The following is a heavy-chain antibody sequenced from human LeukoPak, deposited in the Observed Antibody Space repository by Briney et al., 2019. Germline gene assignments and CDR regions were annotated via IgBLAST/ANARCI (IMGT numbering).Heavy chain of an antibody. D-gene: IGHD3-22*01. CDR1: GFTFDDYA. CDR3: ARHDRSGYIDY. CDR2: IWYDGSNK. V-gene: IGHV3-33*08. J-gene: IGHJ4*02. Sequence: HSGGSLRLSCAASGFTFDDYAMHWVRQAPGKGLEWMAIIWYDGSNKYYADSVKGRFTISRDNSKNTLDLQMNSLRAEDTAVYYCARHDRSGYIDYWGQGTLVTVSS.